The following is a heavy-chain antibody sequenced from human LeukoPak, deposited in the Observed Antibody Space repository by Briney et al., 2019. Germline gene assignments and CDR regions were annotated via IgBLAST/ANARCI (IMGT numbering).Heavy chain of an antibody. CDR1: GGSISSGDYY. J-gene: IGHJ6*02. CDR2: ISYSGST. V-gene: IGHV4-31*03. D-gene: IGHD3-16*02. CDR3: AREALWRVIPTSTLGMDV. Sequence: SETLSLTCTVSGGSISSGDYYWTWIRQHPEKGLEWIGYISYSGSTYYNPSLKSRVTISVDTSKNQFFLSLSSVTAADTAVYFCAREALWRVIPTSTLGMDVWGQGTTVTVSS.